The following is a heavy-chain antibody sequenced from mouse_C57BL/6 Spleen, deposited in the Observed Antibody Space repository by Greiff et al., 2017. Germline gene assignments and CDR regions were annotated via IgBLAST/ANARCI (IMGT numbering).Heavy chain of an antibody. CDR3: AREEMVRRGFAY. V-gene: IGHV1-55*01. J-gene: IGHJ3*01. CDR1: GYTFTSYW. D-gene: IGHD2-14*01. CDR2: IYPGSGST. Sequence: QVQLQQPGAELVKPGASVKMSCKASGYTFTSYWLTWVKQRPGQGLEWIGDIYPGSGSTTYNEKFKSKATLTVDTSSSPAYMQLSSLTSEDSAVYYCAREEMVRRGFAYWGQGTLVTVSA.